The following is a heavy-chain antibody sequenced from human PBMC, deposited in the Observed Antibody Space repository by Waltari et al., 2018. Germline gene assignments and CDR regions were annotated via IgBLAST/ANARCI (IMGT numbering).Heavy chain of an antibody. CDR3: ARARPGDQEDY. D-gene: IGHD7-27*01. CDR1: GYTFTSCG. V-gene: IGHV1-18*01. Sequence: QVQLVQSGAEVKKPGASVKVCCMASGYTFTSCGISWGRQAPGQGLEWMGWISAYNGNTNYAQKLQGRVSMTTDTSTSTAYMELRSLRSDDTAVYYCARARPGDQEDYWGQGTLVTVSS. CDR2: ISAYNGNT. J-gene: IGHJ4*02.